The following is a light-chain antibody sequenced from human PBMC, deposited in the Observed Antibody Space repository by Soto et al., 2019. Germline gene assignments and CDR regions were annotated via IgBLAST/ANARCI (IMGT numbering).Light chain of an antibody. V-gene: IGLV2-14*01. CDR3: SSFTSSSTLEV. J-gene: IGLJ3*02. CDR2: EVS. CDR1: SSDVGGYNY. Sequence: QSVLTQPASVSGSPGQSITISCTGTSSDVGGYNYVSWYQQHPGKAPKLMIYEVSNRPSGVSIRFSGSKSGNTASLTISWLQAEDEADYYCSSFTSSSTLEVFGGGTKLTVL.